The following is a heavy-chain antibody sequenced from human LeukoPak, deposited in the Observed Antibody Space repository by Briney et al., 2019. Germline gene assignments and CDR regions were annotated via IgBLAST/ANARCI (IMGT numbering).Heavy chain of an antibody. J-gene: IGHJ4*02. CDR2: INPAGSET. CDR1: GFSFSAYW. V-gene: IGHV3-7*01. Sequence: GGSLRLSCAASGFSFSAYWMTWVRQAPGTGREWVANINPAGSETYYVDPVKGRFSISRDNAKNLVYLQMNSLGAEDTAVYHCARFGYVAAVDVWGQGTPVTVSS. CDR3: ARFGYVAAVDV. D-gene: IGHD2-15*01.